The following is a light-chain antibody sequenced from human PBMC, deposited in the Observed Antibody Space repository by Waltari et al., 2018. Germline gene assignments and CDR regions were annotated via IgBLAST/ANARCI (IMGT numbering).Light chain of an antibody. CDR2: KAS. CDR1: QSIGNW. V-gene: IGKV1-5*03. J-gene: IGKJ4*01. CDR3: LQFNSHVIT. Sequence: DIQMTQSPSTLAASVGDTVTITCRASQSIGNWLAWYQQKPGKAPKLLIYKASSLESGVPSRFIGSGSGTEFTLTISRLQPEDFATYFVLQFNSHVITFGGGTKVELK.